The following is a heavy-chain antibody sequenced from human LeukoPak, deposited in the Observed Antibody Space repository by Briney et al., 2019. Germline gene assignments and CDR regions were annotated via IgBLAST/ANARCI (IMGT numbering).Heavy chain of an antibody. CDR3: ARTPFGYSDY. Sequence: PGGSLRLSCAASGFAFTSQALGGVRKAQGKGWEWVSVISDSGGTKYYADSVKGRFTISRDNAKNSLFLQMNSLRAEDTAVYYCARTPFGYSDYWGQGTLVTVSS. CDR2: ISDSGGTK. V-gene: IGHV3-23*01. J-gene: IGHJ4*02. CDR1: GFAFTSQA. D-gene: IGHD5-24*01.